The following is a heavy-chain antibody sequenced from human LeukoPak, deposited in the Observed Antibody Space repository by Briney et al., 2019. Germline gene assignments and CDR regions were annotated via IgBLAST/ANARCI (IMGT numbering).Heavy chain of an antibody. D-gene: IGHD3-9*01. J-gene: IGHJ4*02. CDR3: ARDRGYYDILTGYPIETPQRIDY. CDR1: GYTFTSYG. CDR2: ISAYNGNT. Sequence: ASVKVSCKASGYTFTSYGISWVRQAPGQGLEWMGWISAYNGNTNYAQKLQGRVTMTTDTSTSTAYMELRSLRSDDTAVYYCARDRGYYDILTGYPIETPQRIDYWGQGTLVTVSS. V-gene: IGHV1-18*01.